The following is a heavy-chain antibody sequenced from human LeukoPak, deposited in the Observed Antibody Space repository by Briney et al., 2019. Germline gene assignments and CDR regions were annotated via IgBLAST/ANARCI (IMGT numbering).Heavy chain of an antibody. CDR2: IIPNTGGT. Sequence: ASVKVSCKASGYTITDYYLRWVRQAPGQGLEWMGWIIPNTGGTNYAQKFQDWVTMSSDTSISTAYMELSSLRSDDTAVYYCARGSPSYAQWHFDLWGRGTLVTVSS. J-gene: IGHJ2*01. D-gene: IGHD2/OR15-2a*01. CDR3: ARGSPSYAQWHFDL. CDR1: GYTITDYY. V-gene: IGHV1-2*04.